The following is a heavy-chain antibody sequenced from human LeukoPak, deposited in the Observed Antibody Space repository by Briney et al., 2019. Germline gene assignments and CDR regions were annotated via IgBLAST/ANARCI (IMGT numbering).Heavy chain of an antibody. Sequence: SQTLSLTCAVSGGSISSGGYSWSWIRQPPGKGLEWIGYIYHSGSTYYNPSLKSRVTISVDRSKNQFSLKLSSVTAADTAVYCCARGMFEGYYYYYGMDVWGQGTTVTISS. V-gene: IGHV4-30-2*01. CDR2: IYHSGST. J-gene: IGHJ6*02. D-gene: IGHD3-16*01. CDR1: GGSISSGGYS. CDR3: ARGMFEGYYYYYGMDV.